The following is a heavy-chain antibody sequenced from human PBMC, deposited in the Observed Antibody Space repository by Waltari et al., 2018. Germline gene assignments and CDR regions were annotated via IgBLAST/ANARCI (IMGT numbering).Heavy chain of an antibody. D-gene: IGHD2-2*01. J-gene: IGHJ4*02. CDR1: GFTFSHLW. CDR3: ARLPISSTSYANDY. V-gene: IGHV3-7*01. CDR2: MNQDGNEK. Sequence: EVRLVESGGGLVQPGESLRLSCVASGFTFSHLWMTWVRQAPGKGVEWVANMNQDGNEKYYVDSVRCRFTISRDNAKNSLYLQMNSLRADDTAVYYCARLPISSTSYANDYWGQGTLVTVSS.